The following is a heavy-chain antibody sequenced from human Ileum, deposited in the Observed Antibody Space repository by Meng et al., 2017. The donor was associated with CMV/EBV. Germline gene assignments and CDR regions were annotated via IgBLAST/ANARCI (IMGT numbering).Heavy chain of an antibody. CDR2: TSGNGGSK. D-gene: IGHD1-14*01. V-gene: IGHV3-23*01. Sequence: GGSLRLSCAASGFIFDHYPMTWVRLPPGKGLQWVAATSGNGGSKYYADSVKGRFTISKDFSNNLVYLEMKNLTADDTAIYYCAKVMRAGRTAFDTWGQGIQVTVSS. J-gene: IGHJ4*02. CDR1: GFIFDHYP. CDR3: AKVMRAGRTAFDT.